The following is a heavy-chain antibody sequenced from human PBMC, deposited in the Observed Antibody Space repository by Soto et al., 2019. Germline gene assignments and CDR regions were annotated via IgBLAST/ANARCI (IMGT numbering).Heavy chain of an antibody. Sequence: PGGSLRLSCAASGFTVSSNYMSWVRQAPGKGLEWVSVIYSGGSTYYADSVKGRFTISRDNSKSTLYLQVDSLRPEDAAVYYCARDPKTSGGQHWAFNYFDSWGQGTPVTVSS. CDR1: GFTVSSNY. V-gene: IGHV3-53*05. J-gene: IGHJ4*02. CDR3: ARDPKTSGGQHWAFNYFDS. D-gene: IGHD7-27*01. CDR2: IYSGGST.